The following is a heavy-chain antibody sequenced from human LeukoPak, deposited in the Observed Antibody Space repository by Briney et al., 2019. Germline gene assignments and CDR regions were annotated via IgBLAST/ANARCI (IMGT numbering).Heavy chain of an antibody. CDR3: TTARGGGATTDY. CDR2: IKSKTDGGTT. J-gene: IGHJ4*02. CDR1: GFTFSNAW. D-gene: IGHD1-26*01. V-gene: IGHV3-15*01. Sequence: GGSLRLSCAASGFTFSNAWMSWVRQAPGKGLEWVGRIKSKTDGGTTDYAAPVKGRFTISRDDSKNTLYLQMNSLKTEDTALYFCTTARGGGATTDYWGQGTLVTVSS.